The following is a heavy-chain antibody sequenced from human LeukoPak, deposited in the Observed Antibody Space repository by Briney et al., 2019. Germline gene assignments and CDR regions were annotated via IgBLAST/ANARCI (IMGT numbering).Heavy chain of an antibody. CDR3: ARRRTRPEAFDI. Sequence: NTSETLSLTCSVSGGSVNGNYWNWIRQPPGKALEWIGYIYNSGNTNYNPSLKSRVTMSLDTSRNQFSLELSSVTATDTAVYYCARRRTRPEAFDIWGQGTMVTVSS. D-gene: IGHD1-14*01. V-gene: IGHV4-59*08. CDR2: IYNSGNT. J-gene: IGHJ3*02. CDR1: GGSVNGNY.